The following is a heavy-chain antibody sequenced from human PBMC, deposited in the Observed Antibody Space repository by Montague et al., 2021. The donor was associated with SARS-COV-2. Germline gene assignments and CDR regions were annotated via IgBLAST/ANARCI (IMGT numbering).Heavy chain of an antibody. CDR1: GGSISSSSYY. J-gene: IGHJ4*02. CDR2: IYYSGST. D-gene: IGHD3-3*01. CDR3: ARQMGQSSIFGVAIQYYFDY. Sequence: SETLSLTCTVSGGSISSSSYYWGWIRQPPGKGLEWIGSIYYSGSTYYNPSLKSRVTISVDTSKNQFSLKLSSVTAADTAVYYCARQMGQSSIFGVAIQYYFDYWGQGTLVTVSS. V-gene: IGHV4-39*01.